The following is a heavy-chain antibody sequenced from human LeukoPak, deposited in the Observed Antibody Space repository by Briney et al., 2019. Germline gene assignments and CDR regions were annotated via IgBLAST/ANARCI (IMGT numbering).Heavy chain of an antibody. CDR1: GYTFTDYY. D-gene: IGHD3-3*01. Sequence: ASVKVSCKASGYTFTDYYMHWVRQAPGQGLEWMGWINPSRGGTNYAQKFQGRVTMTRDTSISTAYMELSRLRSDDTAVYYCARDWAIFGRPSYYYYYYMDVWGKGTTVTVSS. J-gene: IGHJ6*03. V-gene: IGHV1-2*02. CDR2: INPSRGGT. CDR3: ARDWAIFGRPSYYYYYYMDV.